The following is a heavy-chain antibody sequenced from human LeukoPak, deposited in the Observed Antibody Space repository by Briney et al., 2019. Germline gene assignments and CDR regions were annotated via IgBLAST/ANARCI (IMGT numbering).Heavy chain of an antibody. CDR3: ARVGYCTSVTCYTSGWFDP. J-gene: IGHJ5*02. Sequence: ASVKVSCKASGYAFTGYDMSWVRQAPGQGLEWMGWINAYSGGTNYAQKFQGRVTVTTDTSTSTAYMELSSLRSDDTAMYYCARVGYCTSVTCYTSGWFDPWGQGALVTVSS. V-gene: IGHV1-18*04. D-gene: IGHD2-2*02. CDR2: INAYSGGT. CDR1: GYAFTGYD.